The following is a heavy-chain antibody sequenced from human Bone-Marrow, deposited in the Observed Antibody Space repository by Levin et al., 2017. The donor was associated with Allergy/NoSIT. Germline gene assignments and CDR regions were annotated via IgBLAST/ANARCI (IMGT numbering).Heavy chain of an antibody. CDR3: ARDWGSGNVFDV. CDR2: INTNTGNP. J-gene: IGHJ3*01. Sequence: AASVKVSCKASGYTFTTYVINWVRQAPGQGLEWMGWINTNTGNPTYAQGFTGRFVFSLDISVNTAYLQINSLKAEDTAIYYCARDWGSGNVFDVWGQGTMVTVSS. V-gene: IGHV7-4-1*02. CDR1: GYTFTTYV. D-gene: IGHD7-27*01.